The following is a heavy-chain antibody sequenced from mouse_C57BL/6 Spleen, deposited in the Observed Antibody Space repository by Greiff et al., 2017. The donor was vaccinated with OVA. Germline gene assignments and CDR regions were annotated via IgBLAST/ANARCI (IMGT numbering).Heavy chain of an antibody. CDR1: GYTFTSYW. D-gene: IGHD2-5*01. Sequence: QVQLQQPGAELVKPGASVKMSCKASGYTFTSYWITWVKQRPGQGLEWIGDIYPGSGSTNYNEKFKSQATLTVDTSSSTAYMQLSSLTSEDSAVYYCASGYSNYLSWFAYWGQGTLVTVSA. J-gene: IGHJ3*01. V-gene: IGHV1-55*01. CDR2: IYPGSGST. CDR3: ASGYSNYLSWFAY.